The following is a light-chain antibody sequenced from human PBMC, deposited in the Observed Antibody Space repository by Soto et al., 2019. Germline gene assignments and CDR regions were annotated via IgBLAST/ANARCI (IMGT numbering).Light chain of an antibody. CDR3: QQTYSSPVP. J-gene: IGKJ1*01. V-gene: IGKV1-39*01. CDR1: QSINRH. Sequence: DIQMTQSPSSLSASVGDGLTITCRASQSINRHLNWYQQKPGKAPKLLIYAASRLQSGVPSRFSGIGSGTDFTLTISSQRPEDFANYSCQQTYSSPVPFGQGTKVEI. CDR2: AAS.